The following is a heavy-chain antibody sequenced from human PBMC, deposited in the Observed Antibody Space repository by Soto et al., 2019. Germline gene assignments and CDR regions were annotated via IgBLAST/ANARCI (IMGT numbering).Heavy chain of an antibody. CDR3: AHNQAAARNFDY. CDR2: IYWDDDK. D-gene: IGHD6-13*01. J-gene: IGHJ4*02. Sequence: QITLKESGHTLVKPTQTLTLTCTFSGFSLSTSGVGVGWIRQPPGKALEWLALIYWDDDKRYSPSLKSRLTITKDTSKNQVVLTMTNMDPVDTATYYCAHNQAAARNFDYWGQGTLVTVSS. V-gene: IGHV2-5*02. CDR1: GFSLSTSGVG.